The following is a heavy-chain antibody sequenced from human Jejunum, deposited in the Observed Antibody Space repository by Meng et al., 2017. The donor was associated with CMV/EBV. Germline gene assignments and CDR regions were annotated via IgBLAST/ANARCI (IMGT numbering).Heavy chain of an antibody. CDR1: GGSFTGYY. J-gene: IGHJ5*02. Sequence: QVQLRESGPGLLKPSETLSLTCEIHGGSFTGYYCGWIRQPPGKELEWIGEINHRGDTTYNPSLNGRVTILVDTSKKQSSLKLSSVTAADTAVYYCARGLDNYYDMTWGQGILVTVSS. V-gene: IGHV4-34*01. CDR3: ARGLDNYYDMT. CDR2: INHRGDT. D-gene: IGHD3-22*01.